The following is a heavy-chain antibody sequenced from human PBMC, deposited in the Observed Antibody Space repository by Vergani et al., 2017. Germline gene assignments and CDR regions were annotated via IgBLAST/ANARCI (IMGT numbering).Heavy chain of an antibody. Sequence: EVQLVESGGGSVQSGGSLRLSCVASGCSFNTYWMHWVRQVPGKGLMWVARIDEYGNRATYGDFETGRFTISRDNAKNTVFLQMNNLRADDAGVYYCVRTEYCTGIACNTRFDSWGQGALVTVS. CDR2: IDEYGNRA. J-gene: IGHJ5*01. V-gene: IGHV3-74*03. CDR1: GCSFNTYW. CDR3: VRTEYCTGIACNTRFDS. D-gene: IGHD2-8*02.